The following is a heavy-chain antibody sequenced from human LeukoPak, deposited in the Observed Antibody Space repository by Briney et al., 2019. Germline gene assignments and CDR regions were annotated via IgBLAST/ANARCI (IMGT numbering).Heavy chain of an antibody. V-gene: IGHV3-9*01. Sequence: TGGSLRLSCAASGFTFSRYSMNWVRQAPGKGLEWVSGISWNSGSIGYADSVKGRFTISRDNAKNSLYLQMNSLRAEDTALYYCAKSPAPTGTFDYWGQGTLVTVSS. D-gene: IGHD2-8*02. CDR2: ISWNSGSI. J-gene: IGHJ4*02. CDR1: GFTFSRYS. CDR3: AKSPAPTGTFDY.